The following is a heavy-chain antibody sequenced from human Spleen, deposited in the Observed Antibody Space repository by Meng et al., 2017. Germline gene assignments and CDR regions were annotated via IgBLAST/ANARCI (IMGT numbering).Heavy chain of an antibody. CDR2: IYPGDSDT. Sequence: KVSCKGSGYSFTSYWIGWVRQMPGKGLEWMGIIYPGDSDTRYSPSFQGQVTISADKSISTAYLQWSSLKASDTAMYYCARHGSGSYYGGYYFDYWGQGTLVTVSS. V-gene: IGHV5-51*01. J-gene: IGHJ4*02. D-gene: IGHD1-26*01. CDR1: GYSFTSYW. CDR3: ARHGSGSYYGGYYFDY.